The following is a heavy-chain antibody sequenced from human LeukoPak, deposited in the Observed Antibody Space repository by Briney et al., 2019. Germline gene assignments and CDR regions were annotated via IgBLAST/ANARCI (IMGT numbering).Heavy chain of an antibody. V-gene: IGHV1-69*13. CDR3: ARVGWNGGNSGRVLVGDY. CDR2: IIPIFGTA. D-gene: IGHD4-23*01. CDR1: GGTFSSYA. J-gene: IGHJ4*02. Sequence: ASVKVSCKASGGTFSSYAISWVRQAPGQGLEWMGGIIPIFGTANYAQKFQGRVTITADESTSTAYMELSSLRSEHTAVYYCARVGWNGGNSGRVLVGDYWGQGTLVTVSS.